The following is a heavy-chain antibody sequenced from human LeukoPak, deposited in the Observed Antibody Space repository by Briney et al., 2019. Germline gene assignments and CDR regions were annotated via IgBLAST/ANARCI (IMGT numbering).Heavy chain of an antibody. D-gene: IGHD6-13*01. CDR1: GFTFSSYA. Sequence: QPGGSLRLSCAASGFTFSSYAMSWVRQAPGKGLEWVSAISGSGGSTYYAQKFQGRVTMTRDTSTSTVYMELSSLRSEDTAVYYCAYIAAAGTDYWGQGTLVTVSS. V-gene: IGHV3-23*01. CDR3: AYIAAAGTDY. CDR2: ISGSGGST. J-gene: IGHJ4*02.